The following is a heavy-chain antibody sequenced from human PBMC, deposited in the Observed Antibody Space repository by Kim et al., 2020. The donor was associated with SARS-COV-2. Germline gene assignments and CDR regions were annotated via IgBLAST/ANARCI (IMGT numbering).Heavy chain of an antibody. CDR3: AKTTFGSSYNFDY. Sequence: ADSVTGRFTISRDNSKNTLYLQMNSLRADDTAVYYCAKTTFGSSYNFDYWGQGTLVIVSS. V-gene: IGHV3-23*01. D-gene: IGHD6-6*01. J-gene: IGHJ4*02.